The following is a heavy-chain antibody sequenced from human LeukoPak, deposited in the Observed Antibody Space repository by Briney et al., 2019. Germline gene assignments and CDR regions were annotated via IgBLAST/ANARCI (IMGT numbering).Heavy chain of an antibody. J-gene: IGHJ4*02. V-gene: IGHV1-46*01. D-gene: IGHD1-1*01. CDR2: IGPSGGST. CDR1: GYTFTSNY. Sequence: ASVTVSCKAFGYTFTSNYMHWVRQAPGQGPEWMGVIGPSGGSTTYAQKFQGRVTLTRDMSTSTDYLELSSLRSEDTAVYYCTRATGAGLIDYWGQGTLVTVSS. CDR3: TRATGAGLIDY.